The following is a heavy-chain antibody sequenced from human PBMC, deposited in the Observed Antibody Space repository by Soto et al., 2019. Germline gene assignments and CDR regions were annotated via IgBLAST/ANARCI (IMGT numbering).Heavy chain of an antibody. D-gene: IGHD3-22*01. CDR3: ARGGPYYYDSSGYFRFDY. CDR1: GGTFSSYA. CDR2: IIPIFGTA. V-gene: IGHV1-69*13. Sequence: SVKVSCKASGGTFSSYAISWVRHAPGQGLEWMGGIIPIFGTANYAQKFQGRVTITADESTSTAYMELSSLRSEDTAVYYCARGGPYYYDSSGYFRFDYWGQGTLVTVYS. J-gene: IGHJ4*02.